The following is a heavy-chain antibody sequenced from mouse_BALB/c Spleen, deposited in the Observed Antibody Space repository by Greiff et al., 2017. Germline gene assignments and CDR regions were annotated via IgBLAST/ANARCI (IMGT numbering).Heavy chain of an antibody. D-gene: IGHD1-1*01. CDR1: GYTFTDYY. CDR3: ARAYYGSSYWYFDV. J-gene: IGHJ1*01. CDR2: IYPGSGNT. Sequence: QVQLQQSGPELVKPGASVKISCKASGYTFTDYYINWVKQKPGQGLEWIGWIYPGSGNTKYNEKFKGKATLTVDTSSSTAYMQLSSLTSEDTAVYFCARAYYGSSYWYFDVWGGGTTDTVSS. V-gene: IGHV1-84*02.